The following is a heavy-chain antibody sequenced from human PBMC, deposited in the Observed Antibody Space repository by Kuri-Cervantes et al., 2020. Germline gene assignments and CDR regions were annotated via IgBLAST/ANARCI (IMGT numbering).Heavy chain of an antibody. CDR3: ARTMVRGVTAYYYYMDV. Sequence: SETLSLTCAVYGGSFSGYYWSWIRQPPEKGLEWIGEINYSGSTNYNPSLKSRVTISVDTSKNQFSLTLNSVTAADTAVYYCARTMVRGVTAYYYYMDVWGKGTTVTVSS. CDR2: INYSGST. D-gene: IGHD3-10*01. J-gene: IGHJ6*03. V-gene: IGHV4-34*01. CDR1: GGSFSGYY.